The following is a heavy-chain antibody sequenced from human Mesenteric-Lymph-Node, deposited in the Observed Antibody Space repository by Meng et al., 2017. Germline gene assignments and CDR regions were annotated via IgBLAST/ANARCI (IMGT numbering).Heavy chain of an antibody. V-gene: IGHV4-59*01. CDR1: GGSISSYY. D-gene: IGHD6-6*01. Sequence: SETLSLTCTVSGGSISSYYWSWIRQPPGKGLEWIGYIYYSGSTNYNPSLKSRVTISVDTSKNQFSLKLSSVTAADTAVYYCARDHSSSSENYYYYYGMDVWGQGTTVTGAS. J-gene: IGHJ6*02. CDR2: IYYSGST. CDR3: ARDHSSSSENYYYYYGMDV.